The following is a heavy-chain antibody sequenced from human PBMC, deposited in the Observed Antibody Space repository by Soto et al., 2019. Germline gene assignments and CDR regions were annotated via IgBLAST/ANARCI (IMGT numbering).Heavy chain of an antibody. CDR2: ISGSDDST. CDR3: AKRSSSSTFDY. Sequence: EVQLLESGGGLVQPGESLRLSCAASGFTFSSYAMSWVRQAPGKGLEWVSVISGSDDSTYYADTVKGRFTISRDNSKNTLYLQMNSLSADDPAVYYCAKRSSSSTFDYWGQGTLVTVSS. V-gene: IGHV3-23*01. D-gene: IGHD6-6*01. J-gene: IGHJ4*02. CDR1: GFTFSSYA.